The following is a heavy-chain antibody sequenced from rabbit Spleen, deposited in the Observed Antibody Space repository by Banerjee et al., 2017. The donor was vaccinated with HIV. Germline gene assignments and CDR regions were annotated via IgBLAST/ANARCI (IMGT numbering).Heavy chain of an antibody. CDR1: RFSFSSAYY. CDR3: ARDHVSSGGYILNL. CDR2: IYGGYIGST. D-gene: IGHD1-1*01. J-gene: IGHJ4*01. V-gene: IGHV1S40*01. Sequence: QSLEESGGDLVQPEGSLTLTCTASRFSFSSAYYICWVRQAPGKGLGLIACIYGGYIGSTWYASWAKGRFTISKTSSTTVTLQMTTLTAADTATYFCARDHVSSGGYILNLWGPGTLVTVS.